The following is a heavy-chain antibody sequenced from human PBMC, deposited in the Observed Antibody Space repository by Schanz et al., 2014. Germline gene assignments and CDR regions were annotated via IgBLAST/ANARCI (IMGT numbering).Heavy chain of an antibody. D-gene: IGHD6-19*01. CDR2: IWYNGSNK. V-gene: IGHV3-33*01. CDR1: GFTFCKYG. Sequence: QVQLVESGGGVVQPGRSLRLSCAASGFTFCKYGVHWVRQAPGKGLEWVAVIWYNGSNKYYADSVRGRFTISRDNSKNTLDLQMNSLRAEDTAVYYCASPPISVAGRLADYWGQGTLVAVSS. J-gene: IGHJ4*02. CDR3: ASPPISVAGRLADY.